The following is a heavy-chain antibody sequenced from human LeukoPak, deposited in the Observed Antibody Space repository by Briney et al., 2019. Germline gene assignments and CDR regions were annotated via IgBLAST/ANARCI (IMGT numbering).Heavy chain of an antibody. CDR3: ARGNKFGGSVDY. V-gene: IGHV1-69*05. D-gene: IGHD4-23*01. CDR1: GGTFSSYA. CDR2: IIPIFGTA. Sequence: SVKVSCKASGGTFSSYAISWVRQAPGQGLEWMGGIIPIFGTANYAQKFQGRVTITRNTSISTAYMELSSLRSEDTAVYYCARGNKFGGSVDYWGQGTLVTVSS. J-gene: IGHJ4*02.